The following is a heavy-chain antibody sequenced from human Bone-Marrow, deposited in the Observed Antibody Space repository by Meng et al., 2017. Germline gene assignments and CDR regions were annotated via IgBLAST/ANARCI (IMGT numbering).Heavy chain of an antibody. D-gene: IGHD3-22*01. V-gene: IGHV3-48*03. CDR1: GFTFISYE. Sequence: GGLLRPSCAAPGFTFISYEMNWVRQAPGKGLGWVSYISSSGSTIYYADSVKGRFTISRDNAKNSLYLQMNSLSAEDTAVYYCARDLGSSGYYSYFDYWGQGTLVTVSS. CDR2: ISSSGSTI. CDR3: ARDLGSSGYYSYFDY. J-gene: IGHJ4*02.